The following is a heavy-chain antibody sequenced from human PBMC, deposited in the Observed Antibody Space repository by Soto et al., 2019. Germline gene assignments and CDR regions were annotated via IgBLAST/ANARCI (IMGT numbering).Heavy chain of an antibody. V-gene: IGHV3-30-3*01. CDR1: GFTFSSYA. J-gene: IGHJ6*02. CDR3: ARSLSTPIFGVVPGDGMDV. D-gene: IGHD3-3*01. CDR2: ISYDGSNK. Sequence: QVQLVESGGGVVQPGRSLRLSCAASGFTFSSYAMHWVRQAPGKGLEWVAVISYDGSNKYYADSVKGRFTISRDNSKNTLYLQMNSLRAEDTAVYYCARSLSTPIFGVVPGDGMDVLGQGTTVTVSS.